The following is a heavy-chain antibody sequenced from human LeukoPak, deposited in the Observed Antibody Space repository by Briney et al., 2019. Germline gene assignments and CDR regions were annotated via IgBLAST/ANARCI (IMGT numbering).Heavy chain of an antibody. D-gene: IGHD3-3*01. CDR1: GSSITSYY. J-gene: IGHJ4*02. V-gene: IGHV4-4*07. CDR3: AREKEWLLVRYFDY. Sequence: SETLSLTCSVSGSSITSYYWSWIRQPAGKGLEWIGRIYTSGSTNYNPSLKSRVTISVDTSKNQFSLKLSSVTAADTAVYYRAREKEWLLVRYFDYWGQGTLVTVSS. CDR2: IYTSGST.